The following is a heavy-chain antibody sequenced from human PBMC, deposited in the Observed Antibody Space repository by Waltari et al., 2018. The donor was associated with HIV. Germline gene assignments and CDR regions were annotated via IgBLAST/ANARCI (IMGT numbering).Heavy chain of an antibody. CDR2: INSYDSST. Sequence: EVQLVESGGGLVQPGGSLRLSCAASGFTFSSYWMHWVRQAPGKGLGWVSRINSYDSSTSYADSVKGRFTISRDNAKNRLYLQMNSLRAEDTAVYYCARDLKNSVLPYYYYYGMDVWGQGTTVTVS. CDR1: GFTFSSYW. D-gene: IGHD1-26*01. J-gene: IGHJ6*02. V-gene: IGHV3-74*01. CDR3: ARDLKNSVLPYYYYYGMDV.